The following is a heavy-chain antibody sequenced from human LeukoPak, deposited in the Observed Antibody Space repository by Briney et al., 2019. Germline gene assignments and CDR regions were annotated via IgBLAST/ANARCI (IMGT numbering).Heavy chain of an antibody. CDR3: ARVPVVTPGYFDY. V-gene: IGHV4-34*01. CDR2: INHSGST. J-gene: IGHJ4*02. D-gene: IGHD4-23*01. CDR1: GGSFSGYY. Sequence: SETLSLTCAVYGGSFSGYYWSWIRQPPGKGLEWIGEINHSGSTNCNPSLKSRVTISVDTSKNQFSLKLSSVTAADTAVYYCARVPVVTPGYFDYWGQGTLVTVSS.